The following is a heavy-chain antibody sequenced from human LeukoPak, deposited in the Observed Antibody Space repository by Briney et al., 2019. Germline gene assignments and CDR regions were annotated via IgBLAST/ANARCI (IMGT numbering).Heavy chain of an antibody. CDR2: INHSGNT. CDR1: GGSFSGHY. CDR3: ARGLDGIEATLSGY. V-gene: IGHV4-34*01. J-gene: IGHJ4*02. D-gene: IGHD5-12*01. Sequence: SETLSLTCAVYGGSFSGHYWSWIRQPPGKGLEWIGEINHSGNTNYNPSHKSRVTLSVDTSKNQFSVKLSSVTAADTAIYYCARGLDGIEATLSGYWSQGALVTVSS.